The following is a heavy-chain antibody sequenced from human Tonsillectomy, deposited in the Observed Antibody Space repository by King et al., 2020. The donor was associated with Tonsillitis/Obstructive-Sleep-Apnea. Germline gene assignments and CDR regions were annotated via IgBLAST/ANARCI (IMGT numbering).Heavy chain of an antibody. D-gene: IGHD3-9*01. V-gene: IGHV1-46*01. J-gene: IGHJ5*02. CDR1: RYTFTSYY. CDR3: ARKVGFEDYDILTDWFDP. CDR2: INPSGGST. Sequence: VQLVESGAEVKKPGASVKVSCKVSRYTFTSYYMHWVRQAPGQGLEWMGIINPSGGSTSYAQKFQGRVTMTRDTSTSTVYMELSSLRSEDTAVYYCARKVGFEDYDILTDWFDPWGQGTLVTVSS.